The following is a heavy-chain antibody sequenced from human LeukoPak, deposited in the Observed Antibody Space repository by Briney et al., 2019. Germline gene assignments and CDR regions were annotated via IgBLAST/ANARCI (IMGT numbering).Heavy chain of an antibody. Sequence: GGSLRLSCAASGFTFSSYSMNWVRQAPGKGLEWVSSISSSSSYIYYSDSVKGRFTTSRDNAKNSLYLQMNSLRAEDTAVYYCAQPYYYDSSGYSAYWGQGTLVTVSS. CDR3: AQPYYYDSSGYSAY. D-gene: IGHD3-22*01. CDR1: GFTFSSYS. J-gene: IGHJ4*02. V-gene: IGHV3-21*01. CDR2: ISSSSSYI.